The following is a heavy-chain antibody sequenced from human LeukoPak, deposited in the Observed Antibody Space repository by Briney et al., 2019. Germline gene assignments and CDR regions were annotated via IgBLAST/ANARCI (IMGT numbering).Heavy chain of an antibody. V-gene: IGHV3-7*01. CDR1: GFTFRNFW. D-gene: IGHD3-22*01. Sequence: GGSLRLSCAASGFTFRNFWMTWVPQAPGKGLEWVANIKQDGSEKYYVDSVKGRFTISRDNAKNSLYLQMNSLRAEDTAVYYCARSETTYYYDSSVFYYYYGMDVWGQGTTVTVSS. CDR2: IKQDGSEK. J-gene: IGHJ6*02. CDR3: ARSETTYYYDSSVFYYYYGMDV.